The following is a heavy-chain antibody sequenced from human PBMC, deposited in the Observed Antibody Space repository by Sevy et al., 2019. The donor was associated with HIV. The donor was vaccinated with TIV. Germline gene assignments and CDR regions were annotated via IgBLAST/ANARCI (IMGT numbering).Heavy chain of an antibody. V-gene: IGHV4-39*01. D-gene: IGHD3-16*01. J-gene: IGHJ5*02. CDR2: RLYSGGA. Sequence: SETLSLTCNVSGGYISSSRHYWGWIRQSPGKSLEWIGSRLYSGGAYYNPSLQSRVTMSVDTSKNQFSLNVNSVTAADTAVYYCARHPLGNWFDLWGQGILVTVSS. CDR3: ARHPLGNWFDL. CDR1: GGYISSSRHY.